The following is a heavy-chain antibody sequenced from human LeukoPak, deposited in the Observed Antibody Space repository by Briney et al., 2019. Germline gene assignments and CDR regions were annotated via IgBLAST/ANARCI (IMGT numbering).Heavy chain of an antibody. V-gene: IGHV3-48*02. J-gene: IGHJ4*02. D-gene: IGHD5-18*01. CDR2: ISSSSSTI. CDR1: GFTFSSYG. Sequence: GGSLRLSCAASGFTFSSYGMHWVRQAPGKGLEWVSYISSSSSTIYYADSVKGRFTISRDNAKNSLYLQMNSLRDDDTAVYYCASSRGYSYGLGYWGQGALVTVSS. CDR3: ASSRGYSYGLGY.